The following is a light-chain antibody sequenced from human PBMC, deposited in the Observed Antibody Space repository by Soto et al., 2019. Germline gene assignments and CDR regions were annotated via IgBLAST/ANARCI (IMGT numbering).Light chain of an antibody. J-gene: IGKJ4*01. Sequence: DIVMTQSPLSLPVTPGEPASISCRSSQSLLHSNGHNCLDWYLQKPGQSPQLLIHLGSSRASGVPDKVSGRGSGTDFTLKISRVEAEDVGIYYCMQALQSPPTFGGGTRVEIK. CDR3: MQALQSPPT. CDR2: LGS. V-gene: IGKV2-28*01. CDR1: QSLLHSNGHNC.